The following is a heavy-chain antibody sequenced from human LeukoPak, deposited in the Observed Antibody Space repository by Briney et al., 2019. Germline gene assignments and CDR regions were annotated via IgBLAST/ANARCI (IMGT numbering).Heavy chain of an antibody. V-gene: IGHV3-53*04. Sequence: GGSLRLSCAASGLTFISNYITWVRQAPGKGLEWVSVIYSGGSTYYADSVKGRFTISRHNSKNTLYLQMNSLRAEDTAVYYCARGVGDKDWGQGTLVTVSS. J-gene: IGHJ4*02. CDR2: IYSGGST. CDR1: GLTFISNY. CDR3: ARGVGDKD. D-gene: IGHD2-15*01.